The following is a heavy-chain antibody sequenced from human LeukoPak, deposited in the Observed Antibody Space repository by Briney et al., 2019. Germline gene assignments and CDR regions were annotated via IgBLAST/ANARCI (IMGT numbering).Heavy chain of an antibody. CDR2: IYYSGST. V-gene: IGHV4-59*01. CDR3: ARGGSYYDFSFDP. J-gene: IGHJ5*02. D-gene: IGHD3-3*01. CDR1: GGSISSYY. Sequence: SETLSLTCTVSGGSISSYYWSWIRQPPGKGLEWIGYIYYSGSTNYNPSLKSRVTISVDTSKNQFSLKLSSVTAADTAAYYCARGGSYYDFSFDPWGQGTLVTVSS.